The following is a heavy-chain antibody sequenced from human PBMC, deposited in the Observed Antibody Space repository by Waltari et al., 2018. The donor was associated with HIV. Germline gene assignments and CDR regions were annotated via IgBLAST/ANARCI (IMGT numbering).Heavy chain of an antibody. CDR3: AGESSPGCTNGVCSMIPLDY. CDR2: IIPIRGIA. V-gene: IGHV1-69*04. Sequence: GRIIPIRGIANYAQKVQGRVTITADKSTSTAYMELSSLRSEDTTVYYCAGESSPGCTNGVCSMIPLDYWGQGTLVTVSS. J-gene: IGHJ4*02. D-gene: IGHD2-8*01.